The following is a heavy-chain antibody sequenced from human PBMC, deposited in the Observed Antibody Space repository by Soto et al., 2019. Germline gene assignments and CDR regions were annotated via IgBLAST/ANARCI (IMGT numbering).Heavy chain of an antibody. Sequence: PGGSLRLSCAASGFTFSSYWMHWVRQAPGKGLVWVSRINSDGSSTSYADSVKGRFTISRDNAKNTLYLQMNSLRAEDTAVYYCARDGVSAYFDWLYWAPNWFDPWGQGTLVTVSS. CDR1: GFTFSSYW. J-gene: IGHJ5*02. D-gene: IGHD3-9*01. V-gene: IGHV3-74*01. CDR3: ARDGVSAYFDWLYWAPNWFDP. CDR2: INSDGSST.